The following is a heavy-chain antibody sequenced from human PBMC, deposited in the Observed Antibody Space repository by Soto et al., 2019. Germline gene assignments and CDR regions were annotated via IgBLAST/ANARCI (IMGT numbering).Heavy chain of an antibody. CDR2: IEHNGNN. D-gene: IGHD3-10*01. J-gene: IGHJ4*02. Sequence: KPSETLSLTCAVYGGTFSGYFWTWVRQPPGKGLEWIGEIEHNGNNNINPSLKSRVIMSVDTSKNQISLTLTSVTAADTAVYYCARDFRYFPYWGQGTLVTVSS. CDR1: GGTFSGYF. V-gene: IGHV4-34*08. CDR3: ARDFRYFPY.